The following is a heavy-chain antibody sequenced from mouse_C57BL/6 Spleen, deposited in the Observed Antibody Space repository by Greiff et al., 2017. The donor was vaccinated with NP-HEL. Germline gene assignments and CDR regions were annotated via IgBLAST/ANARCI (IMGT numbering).Heavy chain of an antibody. CDR1: GFTFSSYG. Sequence: EVHLVESGGDLVKPGGSLKLSCAASGFTFSSYGMSWVRQTPDKRLEWVATISSGGSYTYYPDSVKGRFTISRDNAKNTLYLQMSSLKSEDTAMYYCARHDSSGYFDYWGQGTTLTVSS. CDR2: ISSGGSYT. D-gene: IGHD3-2*02. CDR3: ARHDSSGYFDY. J-gene: IGHJ2*01. V-gene: IGHV5-6*01.